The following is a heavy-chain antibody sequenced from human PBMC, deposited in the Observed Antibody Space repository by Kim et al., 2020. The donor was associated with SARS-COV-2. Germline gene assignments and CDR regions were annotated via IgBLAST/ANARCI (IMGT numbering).Heavy chain of an antibody. CDR3: ARVQARAAAGSYYYYYYG. Sequence: SETLSLTCAVYGGSFSGYYWSWIRQPPGKGLEWIGEINHSGSTNYNPSLKTRVTISVDTSKNQFSLKLSSVTAADTAVYYCARVQARAAAGSYYYYYYG. D-gene: IGHD6-13*01. CDR1: GGSFSGYY. J-gene: IGHJ6*01. V-gene: IGHV4-34*01. CDR2: INHSGST.